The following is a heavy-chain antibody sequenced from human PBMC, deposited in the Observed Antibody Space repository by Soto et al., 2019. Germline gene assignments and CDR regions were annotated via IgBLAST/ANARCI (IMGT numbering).Heavy chain of an antibody. CDR1: GGTFSSYA. D-gene: IGHD2-21*02. J-gene: IGHJ4*02. CDR2: IIPIFGTA. CDR3: AGSFSRSYCGGDCYSHFDY. V-gene: IGHV1-69*01. Sequence: QVQLVQSGAEVKKPGSSVKVSCTASGGTFSSYAISWVRQAPGQGLEWMGGIIPIFGTANYAQKFQGRVTITADESTSTAYMELSSLRSEDTAVYCCAGSFSRSYCGGDCYSHFDYWGQGTLVTVSS.